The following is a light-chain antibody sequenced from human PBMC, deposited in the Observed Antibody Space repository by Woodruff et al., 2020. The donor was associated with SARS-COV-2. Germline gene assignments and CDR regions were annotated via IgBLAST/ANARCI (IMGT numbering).Light chain of an antibody. CDR3: QQYATSPREYT. CDR1: VSSSY. Sequence: VSSSYLAWYQQKPGQAPRLLIYGASSRATGIPDRFSGSGSGTDFTLTISRLESEDFAVYFCQQYATSPREYTFGQGTKLVIK. J-gene: IGKJ2*01. CDR2: GAS. V-gene: IGKV3-20*01.